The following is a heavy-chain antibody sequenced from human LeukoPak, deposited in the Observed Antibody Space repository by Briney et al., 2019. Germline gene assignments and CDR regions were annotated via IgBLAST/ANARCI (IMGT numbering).Heavy chain of an antibody. CDR3: ATTLFCSSTSCPKTDY. V-gene: IGHV3-53*01. D-gene: IGHD2-2*01. Sequence: GGSLRLSCAASGFTVSSNYMSWVRQAPGKGLEWVSVIYSGGSTYYADSVKGRFTISRDNSKNTLYLQMNSLRAEDTAVYYCATTLFCSSTSCPKTDYWGQGTLVTVSS. CDR2: IYSGGST. CDR1: GFTVSSNY. J-gene: IGHJ4*02.